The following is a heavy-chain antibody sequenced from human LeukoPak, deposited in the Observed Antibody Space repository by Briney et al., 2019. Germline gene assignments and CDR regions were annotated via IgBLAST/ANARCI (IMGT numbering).Heavy chain of an antibody. D-gene: IGHD3-22*01. CDR2: IYTSGST. V-gene: IGHV4-4*07. CDR3: ARTSHYYDSSGYSRWFDP. J-gene: IGHJ5*02. Sequence: SETLSLTCTVSGGSISSYYWSWIRQPAGKGLEWIGRIYTSGSTNYNPSLKSRVTMSVDTSKNQFSLKLSSVTAADTAVYYCARTSHYYDSSGYSRWFDPWGQGILVTVSS. CDR1: GGSISSYY.